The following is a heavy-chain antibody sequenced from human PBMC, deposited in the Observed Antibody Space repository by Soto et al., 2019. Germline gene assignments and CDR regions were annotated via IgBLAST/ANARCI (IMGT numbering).Heavy chain of an antibody. V-gene: IGHV1-18*01. CDR3: ARDPGIAVAGKEREYFQH. CDR2: ISAYNGNT. D-gene: IGHD6-19*01. CDR1: GYTFTSYG. J-gene: IGHJ1*01. Sequence: QVQLVQSGAEVKKPGASVKVSCKASGYTFTSYGISWVRQAPGQGLEWMGWISAYNGNTNYAQKLQGRVTMTTDTSTITAYMELRSLRSDDTAVYYCARDPGIAVAGKEREYFQHWGQGTLVTVSS.